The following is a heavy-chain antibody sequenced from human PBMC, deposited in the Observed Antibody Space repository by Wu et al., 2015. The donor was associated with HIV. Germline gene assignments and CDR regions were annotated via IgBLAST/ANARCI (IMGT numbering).Heavy chain of an antibody. Sequence: QDHLEQSGPEVKKPGASVKVSCKASGYIFTNFGISWARQTPGQGLEWLGCISTYNGETHSAQSLQGRLTMTTDTSTSTAYMELRSLRSDDTAVYYCARGQPGYYGSASYSSAYYYGMDVWGQGPLSPSP. V-gene: IGHV1-18*01. CDR2: ISTYNGET. CDR3: ARGQPGYYGSASYSSAYYYGMDV. D-gene: IGHD3-10*01. CDR1: GYIFTNFG. J-gene: IGHJ6*02.